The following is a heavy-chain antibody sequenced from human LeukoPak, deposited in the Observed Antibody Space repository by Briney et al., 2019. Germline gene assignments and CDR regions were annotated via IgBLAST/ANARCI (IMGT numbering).Heavy chain of an antibody. J-gene: IGHJ5*02. CDR2: IYWDDDK. CDR1: GFSLSTSGVG. V-gene: IGHV2-5*02. CDR3: AHSRYCSSTSCSPYWFYP. D-gene: IGHD2-2*01. Sequence: SGPTLVKPTQTLTLTCTFSGFSLSTSGVGVGWIRQPPGKALEWLALIYWDDDKRYSPSLKSRLTITKDTSKNQVVLTMTNMDPVDTATYYCAHSRYCSSTSCSPYWFYPWGQGILVTVSS.